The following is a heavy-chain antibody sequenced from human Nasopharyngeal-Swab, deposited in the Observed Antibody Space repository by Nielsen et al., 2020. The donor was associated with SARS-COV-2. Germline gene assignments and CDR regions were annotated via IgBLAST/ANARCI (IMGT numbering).Heavy chain of an antibody. CDR1: GFTFTSYA. V-gene: IGHV3-23*01. CDR3: AKDSGAGFCDGGSCFPTNH. J-gene: IGHJ5*02. D-gene: IGHD2-15*01. Sequence: GESLKISCAASGFTFTSYAMNWVLQAPGKGLEWVSGMGGTGDNTYYADSVKGRFTIARDSSKNTLYLQMNSLRAEDTAVYYCAKDSGAGFCDGGSCFPTNHWGQGTLVTVSS. CDR2: MGGTGDNT.